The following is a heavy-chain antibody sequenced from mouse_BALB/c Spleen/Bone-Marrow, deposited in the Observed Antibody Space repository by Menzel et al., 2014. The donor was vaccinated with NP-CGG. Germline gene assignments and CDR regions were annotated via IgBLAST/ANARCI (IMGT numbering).Heavy chain of an antibody. CDR1: GYTFTSYW. CDR2: IDPSDSYT. V-gene: IGHV1S127*01. J-gene: IGHJ3*01. D-gene: IGHD2-1*01. CDR3: TKSRDYGNWFAY. Sequence: QVQLQQSGAELVKPGASVKMSCKSSGYTFTSYWRHWVKQRPGQGLEWIGVIDPSDSYTSYNQKFKVKATLTVDTSSSPGYMELSRLTSESPEVSHCTKSRDYGNWFAYWRQGTLVTVSA.